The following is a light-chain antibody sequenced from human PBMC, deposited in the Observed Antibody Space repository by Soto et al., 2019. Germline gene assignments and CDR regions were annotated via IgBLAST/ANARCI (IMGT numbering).Light chain of an antibody. CDR2: AAS. CDR3: QKYNSAPPIT. J-gene: IGKJ5*01. Sequence: DIPMTQSPSSLSASVGDRVTITCRASQDIINYLACYQQKPGKVPKLLIYAASTLQSGVPSRFSGSGSGTDFTLTISSLQPEDVATYYCQKYNSAPPITFGQGTRLEFK. CDR1: QDIINY. V-gene: IGKV1-27*01.